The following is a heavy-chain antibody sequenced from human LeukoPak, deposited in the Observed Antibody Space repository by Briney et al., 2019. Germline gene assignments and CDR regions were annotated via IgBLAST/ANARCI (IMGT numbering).Heavy chain of an antibody. CDR2: IYSGGST. CDR3: ARIKYSSGWPDAFNI. J-gene: IGHJ3*02. V-gene: IGHV3-66*02. D-gene: IGHD6-19*01. Sequence: GGSLRLSCAASGFTVSSNYMSWVRQAPGKGLEWVSVIYSGGSTYYADSVKGRFTISRDNSKNTLYLQMNSLRAEDTAVYYCARIKYSSGWPDAFNIWGQGTMVTVSS. CDR1: GFTVSSNY.